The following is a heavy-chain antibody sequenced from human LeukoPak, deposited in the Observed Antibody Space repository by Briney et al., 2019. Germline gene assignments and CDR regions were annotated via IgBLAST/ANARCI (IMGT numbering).Heavy chain of an antibody. D-gene: IGHD2-21*01. Sequence: PSETLSLTCTVSGYSISSGYYWGWIRQPPGKGLEWIGSIYHSGSTYYNPSLKSRVTISVDTSKNQFSLKLSSVTAADTAMYYCARQGGEGADYWGQGTLVTVSS. V-gene: IGHV4-38-2*02. J-gene: IGHJ4*02. CDR2: IYHSGST. CDR3: ARQGGEGADY. CDR1: GYSISSGYY.